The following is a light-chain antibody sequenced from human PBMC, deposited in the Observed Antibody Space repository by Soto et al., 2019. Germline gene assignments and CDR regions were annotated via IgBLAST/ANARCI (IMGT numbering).Light chain of an antibody. CDR2: DNN. Sequence: QSVLTQPPSVSAAPGQKVTISCSGGSSNIGNNYVSWYQHLPGTAPKLLIHDNNERPSGIPDRFSGSKSGTSATLGITGLQTGDEADYYCGTWDTSLSAVVFGGGTKVTVL. CDR1: SSNIGNNY. V-gene: IGLV1-51*01. J-gene: IGLJ2*01. CDR3: GTWDTSLSAVV.